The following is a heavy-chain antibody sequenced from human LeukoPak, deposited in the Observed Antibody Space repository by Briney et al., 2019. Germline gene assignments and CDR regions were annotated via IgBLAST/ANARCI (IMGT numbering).Heavy chain of an antibody. J-gene: IGHJ4*02. Sequence: SETLSLTCTVSGGSISSSTYYWGWIRQPPGKGLEWIGYIYYSGSTYYNPSLKSRVTISVDTSKNQFSLKLSSVTAADTAVYYCARRRELYYFDYWGQGTLVTVSS. CDR2: IYYSGST. CDR1: GGSISSSTYY. V-gene: IGHV4-30-4*08. D-gene: IGHD1-26*01. CDR3: ARRRELYYFDY.